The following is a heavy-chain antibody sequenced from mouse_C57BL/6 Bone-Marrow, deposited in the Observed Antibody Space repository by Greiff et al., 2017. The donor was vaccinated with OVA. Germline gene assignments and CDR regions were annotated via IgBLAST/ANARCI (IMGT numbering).Heavy chain of an antibody. J-gene: IGHJ2*01. Sequence: QVHLQQPGAELVMPGASVKLSCKASGYTFTSYWMHWVKQRPGQGLEWIGEIDPSDSSTNSTQKFKGKSTLTVDKSSSTAYMQLSSLTSEDSAVYYCAPYYSGSYYWGQGTTLTGAS. CDR3: APYYSGSYY. V-gene: IGHV1-69*01. CDR2: IDPSDSST. D-gene: IGHD1-1*01. CDR1: GYTFTSYW.